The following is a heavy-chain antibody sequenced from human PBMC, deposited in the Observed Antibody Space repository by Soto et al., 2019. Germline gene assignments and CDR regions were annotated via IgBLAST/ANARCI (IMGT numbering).Heavy chain of an antibody. CDR3: TTVTGIYSFQIDTDFDH. CDR2: VIPIFGLA. J-gene: IGHJ4*02. Sequence: SVKVSCKASGESFDSYTITWVRQAPGQGLEWMGRVIPIFGLANYAQKFQGRVTITADKSTSTAYLESSSLRFNDTAVYYCTTVTGIYSFQIDTDFDHWGQGTLVTVSS. D-gene: IGHD3-10*01. CDR1: GESFDSYT. V-gene: IGHV1-69*02.